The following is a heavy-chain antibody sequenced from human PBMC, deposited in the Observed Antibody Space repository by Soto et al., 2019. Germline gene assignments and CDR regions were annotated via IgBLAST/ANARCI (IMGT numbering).Heavy chain of an antibody. CDR1: GYTLTELS. V-gene: IGHV1-24*01. CDR2: FDPEDGET. J-gene: IGHJ5*02. D-gene: IGHD3-16*01. CDR3: ATAPTWGWFDP. Sequence: AAGKVSCKVSGYTLTELSMHWVRQAPGKGLEWMGGFDPEDGETIYAQKFQGRVTMTEDTSTDTAYMELSSLRSEDTAVYYCATAPTWGWFDPWGQGTLVTVSS.